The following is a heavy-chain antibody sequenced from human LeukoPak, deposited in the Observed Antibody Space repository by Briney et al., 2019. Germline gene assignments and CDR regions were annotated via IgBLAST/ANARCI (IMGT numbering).Heavy chain of an antibody. J-gene: IGHJ4*02. CDR2: ISYDGSNK. Sequence: GASLRLSCAASGFTFSSYAMSWVRQAPGKGLEWVAVISYDGSNKYYADSVKGRFTISRDNSKNTLYLQMNSLRAEDTAVYYCARDGQEGGVLWFGEDFDYWGQGTLVTVSS. CDR3: ARDGQEGGVLWFGEDFDY. D-gene: IGHD3-10*01. V-gene: IGHV3-30*04. CDR1: GFTFSSYA.